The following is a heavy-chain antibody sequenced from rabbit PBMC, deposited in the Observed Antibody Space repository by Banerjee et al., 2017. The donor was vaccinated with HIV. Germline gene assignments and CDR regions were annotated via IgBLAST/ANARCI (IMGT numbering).Heavy chain of an antibody. CDR1: GFSFSSGQD. Sequence: QSLEESGGDLVKPGASLTLTCTASGFSFSSGQDMCWVRQAPGKGLEWIACIYTGSSGSTWYASWAKGRFTISKTSSTTVTLQMTSLTAADTATYFCVRSTSGYDIGDLWGQGTLVTVS. V-gene: IGHV1S40*01. CDR2: IYTGSSGST. D-gene: IGHD1-1*01. J-gene: IGHJ4*01. CDR3: VRSTSGYDIGDL.